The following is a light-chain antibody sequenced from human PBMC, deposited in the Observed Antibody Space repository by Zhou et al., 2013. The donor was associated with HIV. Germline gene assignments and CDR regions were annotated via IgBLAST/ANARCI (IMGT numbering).Light chain of an antibody. CDR2: DNN. J-gene: IGLJ2*01. V-gene: IGLV1-51*01. CDR1: SSNIGNNY. CDR3: PTWDYSLSAHVL. Sequence: QSVLTQPPSVSAAPGQKVTISCSGSSSNIGNNYVSWYQQLPGTAPKLLIYDNNKRPSGIPDRFSGSKSGTSATLGITGLQTGDEADYYCPTWDYSLSAHVLFGGGTKVTVL.